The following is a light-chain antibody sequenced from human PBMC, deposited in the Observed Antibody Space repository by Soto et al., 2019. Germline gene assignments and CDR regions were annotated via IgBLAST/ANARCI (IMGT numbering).Light chain of an antibody. CDR3: QQRRT. Sequence: EIVLTQSPATLSLSPGERATLSCRASQSISDFLAWYQQKPGQAPRLLIYDASNRAAGIPARFSGSGSGTEFTLSISSLEPEDFAVYYCQQRRTFGQGTKVDIK. V-gene: IGKV3-11*01. J-gene: IGKJ1*01. CDR1: QSISDF. CDR2: DAS.